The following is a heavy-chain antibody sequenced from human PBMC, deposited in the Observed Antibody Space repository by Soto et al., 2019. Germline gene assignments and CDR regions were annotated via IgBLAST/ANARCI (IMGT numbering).Heavy chain of an antibody. J-gene: IGHJ5*02. CDR2: IYYSGNT. CDR3: ARGAVAGTGLNWFDP. V-gene: IGHV4-61*08. CDR1: GGSVSSADYY. Sequence: SETLSLTCTVSGGSVSSADYYWNWIRQSPGKGLEWIGYIYYSGNTNYNPSLKSRVTISLDTSKNQLSLKVSSVTAADTAVYYCARGAVAGTGLNWFDPWGQGTLVTVSS. D-gene: IGHD6-19*01.